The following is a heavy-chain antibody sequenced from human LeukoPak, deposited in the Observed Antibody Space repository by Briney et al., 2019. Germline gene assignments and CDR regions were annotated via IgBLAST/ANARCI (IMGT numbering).Heavy chain of an antibody. V-gene: IGHV3-23*01. CDR3: AKSRCSGVSCYYFDY. CDR1: GFTFSSYA. Sequence: GGSLRLSCAASGFTFSSYAMSWVRQAPGNGLEWVSAISGSGGSTYYADSVKGRFTISRDNSKNTLYLQMNSLRAEDTAIYYCAKSRCSGVSCYYFDYWGQGTLVTVSS. D-gene: IGHD2-15*01. J-gene: IGHJ4*02. CDR2: ISGSGGST.